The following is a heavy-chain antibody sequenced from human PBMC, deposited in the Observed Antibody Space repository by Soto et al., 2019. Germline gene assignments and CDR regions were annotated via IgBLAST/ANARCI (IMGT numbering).Heavy chain of an antibody. CDR2: IKSKTDGGTT. J-gene: IGHJ4*02. Sequence: EVQLVESGGGLVKPGGSLRLSCAASGFTFSNAWMSWVRQAPGKGLEWVGRIKSKTDGGTTDYAAPVKGRFTISRDDSKNTLYLQMNSLKTEDTAVYYCTTDHGLLAVAGGLDCWGQGTLVTVSS. D-gene: IGHD6-19*01. CDR3: TTDHGLLAVAGGLDC. CDR1: GFTFSNAW. V-gene: IGHV3-15*01.